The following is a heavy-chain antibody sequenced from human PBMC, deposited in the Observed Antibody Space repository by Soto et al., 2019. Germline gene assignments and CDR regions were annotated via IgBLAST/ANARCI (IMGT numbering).Heavy chain of an antibody. V-gene: IGHV1-69*13. D-gene: IGHD3-3*01. CDR2: IIPIFGTA. CDR1: VGTFSSYA. CDR3: ARSSMRIFGYYYYGMDA. J-gene: IGHJ6*02. Sequence: SVKVSCKASVGTFSSYAISWVRQAPGQGLEWMGGIIPIFGTANYAQKFQGRVTITADESTSTAYMELSSLRSEDTAVYYCARSSMRIFGYYYYGMDAWGQGATVTVSS.